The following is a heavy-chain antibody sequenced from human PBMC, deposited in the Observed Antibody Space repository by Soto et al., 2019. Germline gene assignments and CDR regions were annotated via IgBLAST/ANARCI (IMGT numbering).Heavy chain of an antibody. V-gene: IGHV1-69*06. Sequence: QVELVQSGAEVKKPGSSVKVSCQASEDTFRNYAISWVRQAPGQGLEWMGGIIPIFGTANYAQKFQGRVTITADTSANTVYFELSSLRSEDTAVYYCASTKYDSSPYYYWYIGLCGRGTLVTVSS. CDR2: IIPIFGTA. D-gene: IGHD3-22*01. J-gene: IGHJ2*01. CDR3: ASTKYDSSPYYYWYIGL. CDR1: EDTFRNYA.